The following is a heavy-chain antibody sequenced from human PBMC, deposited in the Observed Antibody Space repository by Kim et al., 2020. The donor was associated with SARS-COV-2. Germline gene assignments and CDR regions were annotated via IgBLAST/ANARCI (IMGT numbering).Heavy chain of an antibody. CDR2: ISYDGSNK. CDR1: GFTFSSYA. CDR3: AREARITMIVVVSSPDY. Sequence: GGSLRLSCAASGFTFSSYAMHWVRQAPGKGLEWVAVISYDGSNKYYADSVKGRFTISRDNSKNTLYLQMNSLRAEDTAVYYCAREARITMIVVVSSPDYWGQGTLVTVSS. D-gene: IGHD3-22*01. V-gene: IGHV3-30*04. J-gene: IGHJ4*02.